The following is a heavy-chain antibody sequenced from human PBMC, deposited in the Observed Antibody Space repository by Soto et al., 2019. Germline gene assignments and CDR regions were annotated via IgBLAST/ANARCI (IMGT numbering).Heavy chain of an antibody. J-gene: IGHJ4*02. CDR1: GFSFNTFA. Sequence: GGSLRLSCAASGFSFNTFAMNWVRQAPGKGLEWVSIIWSDGNHKFYADSVEGRFTIFRDNSKNTLYLEMDSLRAEDTAVYYCATRVSGLIVVEPAAMPFDYWGQGALVTVSS. CDR3: ATRVSGLIVVEPAAMPFDY. V-gene: IGHV3-33*01. D-gene: IGHD2-2*01. CDR2: IWSDGNHK.